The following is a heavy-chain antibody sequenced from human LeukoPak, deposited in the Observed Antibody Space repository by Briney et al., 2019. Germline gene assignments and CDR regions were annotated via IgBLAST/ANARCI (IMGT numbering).Heavy chain of an antibody. Sequence: PSETLSLTCTVSGGSINGYYWSWIRQPPGKGLEWIGYIYYTGTSNYNPSLKSRVTISLDMSKNQLSLELSSVIAADTAVYCTRDRRDGYNPWGQGILVTVSS. J-gene: IGHJ5*02. V-gene: IGHV4-59*01. D-gene: IGHD5-24*01. CDR1: GGSINGYY. CDR3: TRDRRDGYNP. CDR2: IYYTGTS.